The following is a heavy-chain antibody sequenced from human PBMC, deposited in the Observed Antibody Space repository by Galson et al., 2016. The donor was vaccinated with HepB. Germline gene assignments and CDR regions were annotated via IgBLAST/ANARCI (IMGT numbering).Heavy chain of an antibody. CDR1: GFTFSSYW. CDR3: VTERRTSSWCF. Sequence: SCAASGFTFSSYWMTWVRQAPGKGPEWVAHIKEDGSEIYYVESVKGRFTISRDNAKNSLYLQMNSLRAEDTAVYSCVTERRTSSWCFWGQGTLVTVSS. D-gene: IGHD6-13*01. V-gene: IGHV3-7*01. J-gene: IGHJ1*01. CDR2: IKEDGSEI.